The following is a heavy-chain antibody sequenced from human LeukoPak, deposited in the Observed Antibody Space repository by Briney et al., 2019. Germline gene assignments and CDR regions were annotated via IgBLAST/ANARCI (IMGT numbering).Heavy chain of an antibody. CDR2: IISDGSST. CDR1: GFTFSRYW. Sequence: GGSLRLSCAASGFTFSRYWMHWVRQAPGKGLVWVSRIISDGSSTSYADSVKGRFTISRDNSKNTLYLQMNSLRAEDTAVYYCASGRETYYYDSSGYLWEDYWGQGTLVTVSS. J-gene: IGHJ4*02. V-gene: IGHV3-74*01. CDR3: ASGRETYYYDSSGYLWEDY. D-gene: IGHD3-22*01.